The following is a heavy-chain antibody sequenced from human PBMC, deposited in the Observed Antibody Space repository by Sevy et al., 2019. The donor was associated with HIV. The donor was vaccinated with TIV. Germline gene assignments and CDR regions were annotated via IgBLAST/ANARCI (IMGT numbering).Heavy chain of an antibody. CDR1: GFTFSSYS. Sequence: GGSLRLSCAASGFTFSSYSMNWVHQAPGKGLEWVSSISSSSSYIYYADSVKGRFTISRDNAKNSLYLQMNSLRAEDTAVYYCARDAPYYDILTGYYKGPYYFDYWGQGTLVTVSS. CDR3: ARDAPYYDILTGYYKGPYYFDY. D-gene: IGHD3-9*01. CDR2: ISSSSSYI. J-gene: IGHJ4*02. V-gene: IGHV3-21*01.